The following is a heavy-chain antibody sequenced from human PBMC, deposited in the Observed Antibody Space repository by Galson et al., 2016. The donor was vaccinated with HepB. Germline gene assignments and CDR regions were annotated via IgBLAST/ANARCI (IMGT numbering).Heavy chain of an antibody. Sequence: PALVKPTQTLTLTCTFSGFSLTSTGVGVGWFRQPPGKALEWLALIYWVDDKRYSPSLKSRLTITRDSSKNQVVLTMTNMDPADTGTYFCAHGGVFFGVIRGKGWFDPWGQGTLVTVSS. V-gene: IGHV2-5*02. D-gene: IGHD2-8*02. CDR3: AHGGVFFGVIRGKGWFDP. J-gene: IGHJ5*02. CDR1: GFSLTSTGVG. CDR2: IYWVDDK.